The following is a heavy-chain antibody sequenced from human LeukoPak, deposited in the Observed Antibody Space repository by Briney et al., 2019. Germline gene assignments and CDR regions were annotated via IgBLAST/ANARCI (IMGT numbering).Heavy chain of an antibody. Sequence: GGSLRLSCAASGFTFSSYAMSWVRQAPGKGLEWVSAISGSAYSTYYADSVKGRFTISRNNSKNTLYLQMNSLRAEDTAVYYCAKETVAAPPIDYWGQGTLVTVSS. CDR2: ISGSAYST. D-gene: IGHD6-19*01. CDR1: GFTFSSYA. V-gene: IGHV3-23*01. CDR3: AKETVAAPPIDY. J-gene: IGHJ4*02.